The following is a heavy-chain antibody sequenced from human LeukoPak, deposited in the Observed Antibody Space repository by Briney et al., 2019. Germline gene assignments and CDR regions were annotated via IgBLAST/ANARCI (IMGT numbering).Heavy chain of an antibody. V-gene: IGHV4-34*01. Sequence: KPTETLSLTCAVYGGSFSGYYWSWIRQPPGKGLEGIGEINHSGSTNYNPSLKSRVTISVDTSKNQFSLKLSSVTAADTAVYYCARAHYYDSSGPTYYFDYWGQGTLVTVSS. CDR3: ARAHYYDSSGPTYYFDY. CDR2: INHSGST. CDR1: GGSFSGYY. D-gene: IGHD3-22*01. J-gene: IGHJ4*02.